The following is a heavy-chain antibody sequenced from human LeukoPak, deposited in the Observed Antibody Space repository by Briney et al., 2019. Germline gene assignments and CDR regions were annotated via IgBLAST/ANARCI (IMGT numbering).Heavy chain of an antibody. CDR3: AMGGNIVLMVYASEDY. CDR2: INPNSGGT. CDR1: GYTFTGYY. Sequence: GSVKVSCKASGYTFTGYYMHWVRQAPGQGLEWMGWINPNSGGTNYAQKFQGRVTMTRDTSISTAYMELSRLRSDDTAVYYCAMGGNIVLMVYASEDYWGQGTLVTVSS. V-gene: IGHV1-2*02. J-gene: IGHJ4*02. D-gene: IGHD2-8*01.